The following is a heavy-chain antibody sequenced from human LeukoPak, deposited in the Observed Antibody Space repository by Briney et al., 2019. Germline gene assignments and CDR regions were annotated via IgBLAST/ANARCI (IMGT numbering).Heavy chain of an antibody. V-gene: IGHV4-61*02. J-gene: IGHJ4*02. CDR1: GDSMYNNLYY. CDR3: ARDRGGVAAIPGLD. D-gene: IGHD2-21*02. Sequence: SETLSLTCTVSGDSMYNNLYYWSWIRQSAGKGLEWIGRIHYTGSTNYHPSLESRITISVDTSKNKFSLKLTSVTAADTAAYYCARDRGGVAAIPGLDWGQGTLVTVSS. CDR2: IHYTGST.